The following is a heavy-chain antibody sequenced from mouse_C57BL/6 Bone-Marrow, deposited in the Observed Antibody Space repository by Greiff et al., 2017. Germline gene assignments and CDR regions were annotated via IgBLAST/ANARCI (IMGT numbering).Heavy chain of an antibody. CDR2: IWWDDAK. CDR3: ARPSLLRSVFDY. J-gene: IGHJ2*01. V-gene: IGHV8-8*01. CDR1: GFSLSTFGMG. Sequence: QVTLNVSGPGILQPSQTLSLTCSFSGFSLSTFGMGVGWIRQPSGKGLEWLAHIWWDDAKYYNPALKSRLTISKDTTKNQVFLKIANVDTADTATYDCARPSLLRSVFDYWGQGTTLTGSS. D-gene: IGHD1-2*01.